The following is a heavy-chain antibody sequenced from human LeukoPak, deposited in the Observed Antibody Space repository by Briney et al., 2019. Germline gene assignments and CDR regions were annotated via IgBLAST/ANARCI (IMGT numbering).Heavy chain of an antibody. Sequence: ASVKVSCKASGYTFTSYGISWVRQAPGQGLEWMGWISAYNGNTSYAQKLQGRVTMTTDTSTSTAYMELRSLRSDDTAVYYCARDGAAADILGYYFDYWGQGTLVTVSS. J-gene: IGHJ4*02. V-gene: IGHV1-18*01. CDR1: GYTFTSYG. D-gene: IGHD2-2*01. CDR3: ARDGAAADILGYYFDY. CDR2: ISAYNGNT.